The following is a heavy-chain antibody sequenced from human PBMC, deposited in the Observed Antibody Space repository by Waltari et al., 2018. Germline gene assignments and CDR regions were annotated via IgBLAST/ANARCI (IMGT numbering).Heavy chain of an antibody. Sequence: QVQLVESGGGVVQPGRSLRPSCPAPGFPVLRYGMLGVPRAPGMGRGGGAVISYDGSNKYYADAVKGRFTISRDNSKNTLYLQMNSLRAEDTAVYYCAKVDLCSSTSCYGGYYYYGMDVWGQGTTVTVSS. CDR3: AKVDLCSSTSCYGGYYYYGMDV. V-gene: IGHV3-30*18. CDR1: GFPVLRYG. CDR2: ISYDGSNK. J-gene: IGHJ6*02. D-gene: IGHD2-2*01.